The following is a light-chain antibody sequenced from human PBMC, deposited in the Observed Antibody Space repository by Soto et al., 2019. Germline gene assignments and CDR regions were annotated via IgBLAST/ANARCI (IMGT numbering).Light chain of an antibody. Sequence: QSVLTQPASVSGSPGQSIAISCTGTSSDVGGYDYVSWYQQHPDKAPKPIIYEVTKRPSGVSNRFSGSKSGNTASLTISGLQPDDEADYYCSSHTSGDTRVFGSGTKVTVL. CDR1: SSDVGGYDY. J-gene: IGLJ1*01. CDR3: SSHTSGDTRV. CDR2: EVT. V-gene: IGLV2-14*01.